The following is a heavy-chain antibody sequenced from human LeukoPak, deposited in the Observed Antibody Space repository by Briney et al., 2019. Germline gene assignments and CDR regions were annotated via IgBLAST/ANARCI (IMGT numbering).Heavy chain of an antibody. CDR3: ARAWHDIVVVPAAIGY. CDR2: ISSSSSYI. CDR1: GFTFSSYS. V-gene: IGHV3-21*01. D-gene: IGHD2-2*01. J-gene: IGHJ4*02. Sequence: GGSLRLSCAASGFTFSSYSMNWVSQARGKGLEWVSSISSSSSYIYYADSVKGRFTISRDNAKNSLYLQMNSLRAEDTAVYYCARAWHDIVVVPAAIGYWGQGALVTVSS.